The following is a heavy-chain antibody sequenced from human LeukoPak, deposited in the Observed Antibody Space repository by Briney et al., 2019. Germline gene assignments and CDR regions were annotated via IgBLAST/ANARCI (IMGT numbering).Heavy chain of an antibody. D-gene: IGHD6-13*01. J-gene: IGHJ3*02. Sequence: LGGSLRLSCAASGFTFSDYYMSWIRQAPGKGLEWVSYISGSRSYRNYADSVKGRFTVSRDNAKNSLFLQMNSLRGEDTAVYYCARDDRAAAPHVAFDIWGQGTMVTVSS. CDR3: ARDDRAAAPHVAFDI. CDR2: ISGSRSYR. CDR1: GFTFSDYY. V-gene: IGHV3-11*05.